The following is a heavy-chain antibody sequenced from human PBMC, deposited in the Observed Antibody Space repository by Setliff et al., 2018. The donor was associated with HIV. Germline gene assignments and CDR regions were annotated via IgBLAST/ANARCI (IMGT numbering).Heavy chain of an antibody. D-gene: IGHD2-21*02. CDR1: GGSFSGYY. Sequence: LSLTCAVYGGSFSGYYWSWIRQPPGKGLEWIGEINHSGSTNYNPSLKSRVTISVDTSKNQFSLKLSSVTAADTAVYYCARGQGCGGGCHYAFEMWGQGTMVTVSS. CDR3: ARGQGCGGGCHYAFEM. J-gene: IGHJ3*02. CDR2: INHSGST. V-gene: IGHV4-34*01.